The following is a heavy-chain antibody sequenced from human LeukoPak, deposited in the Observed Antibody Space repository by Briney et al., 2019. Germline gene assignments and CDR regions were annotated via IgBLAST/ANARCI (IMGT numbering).Heavy chain of an antibody. J-gene: IGHJ5*02. CDR2: IYYIGST. Sequence: SETLSLTCTVSGGSINRHYWTWIRQPPGKGLEWIGYIYYIGSTNYNPSLRSRVTISIDTSKNQFSLKLTSVTAADTAVYYCARVYDFWSGCWFDPWGQGTLVTVSS. V-gene: IGHV4-59*11. CDR3: ARVYDFWSGCWFDP. CDR1: GGSINRHY. D-gene: IGHD3-3*01.